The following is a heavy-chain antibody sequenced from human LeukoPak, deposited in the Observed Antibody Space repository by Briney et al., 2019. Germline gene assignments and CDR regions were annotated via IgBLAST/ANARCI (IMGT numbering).Heavy chain of an antibody. V-gene: IGHV1-18*01. CDR3: ARRSMTTALSHFDY. J-gene: IGHJ4*02. Sequence: AASVKVSCKASGYTFSSYGISWVRQAPGQGLEWMGWINVYNGNTNYAQKVQDRVTMTTDTSTSTAFMELRGLRSDDTAVYYCARRSMTTALSHFDYWGQGTLVTVSS. D-gene: IGHD4-17*01. CDR2: INVYNGNT. CDR1: GYTFSSYG.